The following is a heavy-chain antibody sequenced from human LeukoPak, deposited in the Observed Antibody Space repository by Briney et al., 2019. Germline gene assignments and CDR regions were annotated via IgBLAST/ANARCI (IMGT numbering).Heavy chain of an antibody. CDR3: ARSPVPAARGHNLFDP. D-gene: IGHD2-2*01. Sequence: SETLSLTCTVSGGSISSYYWSWIRQPPGKGPEWIGYIYYSGSTNYNPSLKSRVTISVDTSKNQFSLKLSSVTAADTAVYYCARSPVPAARGHNLFDPWGQGTLVTVSS. J-gene: IGHJ5*02. V-gene: IGHV4-59*12. CDR1: GGSISSYY. CDR2: IYYSGST.